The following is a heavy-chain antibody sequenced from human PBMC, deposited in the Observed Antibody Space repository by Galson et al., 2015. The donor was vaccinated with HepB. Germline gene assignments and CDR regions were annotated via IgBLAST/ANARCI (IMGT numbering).Heavy chain of an antibody. CDR2: IGRGDNHT. CDR3: ARDLVRGVIGY. Sequence: WVRQAPGKGLEWVSYIGRGDNHTNYADSVKGRFTIPRDNAKNVVFLQMTSLRAEDTGVYFCARDLVRGVIGYWGQGTLITVS. V-gene: IGHV3-11*05. D-gene: IGHD3-10*02. J-gene: IGHJ4*02.